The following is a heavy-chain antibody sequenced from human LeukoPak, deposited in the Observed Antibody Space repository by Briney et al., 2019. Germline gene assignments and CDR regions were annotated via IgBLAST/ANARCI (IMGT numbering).Heavy chain of an antibody. CDR3: ARQNFGSPRWFDP. CDR1: GFTVSSNY. CDR2: ISGSGDST. J-gene: IGHJ5*02. Sequence: PGGSLRLSCAVSGFTVSSNYMNWVRQAPGKGLEWVSGISGSGDSTYYTDSVKGRFTISRDKSKNTLYLHMNSLRAEDTAVYFCARQNFGSPRWFDPWGQGTLVTVSS. V-gene: IGHV3-23*01. D-gene: IGHD3-3*01.